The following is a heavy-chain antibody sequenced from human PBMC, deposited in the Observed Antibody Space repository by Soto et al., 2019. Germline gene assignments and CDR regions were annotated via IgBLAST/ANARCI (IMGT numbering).Heavy chain of an antibody. CDR1: GGTFSSYA. D-gene: IGHD3-22*01. Sequence: QVQLVQSGAEVKKPGSSVKVSCKASGGTFSSYAISWVRQAPGQGLEWMGGISPIFDTADYAQKFQGRVTITADESTNTAYVELSSLRSEDTAVYYCAGHSSGVPGYYYGMDVWGQGTTVTVSS. V-gene: IGHV1-69*12. CDR3: AGHSSGVPGYYYGMDV. CDR2: ISPIFDTA. J-gene: IGHJ6*02.